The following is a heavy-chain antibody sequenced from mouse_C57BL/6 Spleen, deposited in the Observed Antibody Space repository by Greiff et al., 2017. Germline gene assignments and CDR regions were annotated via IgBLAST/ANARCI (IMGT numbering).Heavy chain of an antibody. CDR1: GYTFTSYW. CDR3: ARPYYGSSYDWYFDV. D-gene: IGHD1-1*01. V-gene: IGHV1-69*01. Sequence: VQLQQSGAELVMPGASVKLSCKASGYTFTSYWMHWVKQRPGQGLEWIGEIDPSDSYTNYNQKFKGKSTLTVDKSSSTAYMQLSSLTSEDSAVYYCARPYYGSSYDWYFDVWGTGTTVTVSS. J-gene: IGHJ1*03. CDR2: IDPSDSYT.